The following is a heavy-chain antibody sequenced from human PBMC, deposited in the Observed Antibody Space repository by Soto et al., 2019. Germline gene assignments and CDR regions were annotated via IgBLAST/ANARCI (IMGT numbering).Heavy chain of an antibody. D-gene: IGHD3-16*01. CDR2: ISSSGSTI. J-gene: IGHJ4*02. CDR1: GFIFRSYE. V-gene: IGHV3-48*03. Sequence: LSCAASGFIFRSYEMNWVRQAPGKGLEWVSYISSSGSTIYYADSVKGRFTLSRDNGKNSLYLQMNSLRAEDTAVYYCARGLINYDWGQGTLVTVSS. CDR3: ARGLINYD.